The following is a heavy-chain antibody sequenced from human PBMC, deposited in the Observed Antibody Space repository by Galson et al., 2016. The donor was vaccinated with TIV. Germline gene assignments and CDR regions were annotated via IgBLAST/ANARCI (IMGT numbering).Heavy chain of an antibody. CDR3: ARLDSRGFPH. CDR1: GYSFTSNW. Sequence: QSGADVKKPGQSLKISCTGFGYSFTSNWIGWVRQMPGKGLEMMGIIFPSDSESRYSPSFQGQVTISVDKSSSIAYLQWGSRKASDTGMYYCARLDSRGFPHWGQGTLVTVAS. J-gene: IGHJ1*01. D-gene: IGHD3-22*01. V-gene: IGHV5-51*03. CDR2: IFPSDSES.